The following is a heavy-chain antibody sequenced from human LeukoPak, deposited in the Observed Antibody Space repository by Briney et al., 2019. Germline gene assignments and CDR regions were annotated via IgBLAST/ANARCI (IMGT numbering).Heavy chain of an antibody. CDR3: AKDLNIYGYGDYFDY. V-gene: IGHV3-30*18. J-gene: IGHJ4*02. CDR2: ISYDGSNK. D-gene: IGHD5-18*01. Sequence: PGGSLRLSCAASGFTFSSYGMHWVRQAPGKGLEWVAVISYDGSNKYYADSVKGRFTISRDNSKNTLYLQMNSLRAEDTAVYYCAKDLNIYGYGDYFDYWGQGTLVTVSS. CDR1: GFTFSSYG.